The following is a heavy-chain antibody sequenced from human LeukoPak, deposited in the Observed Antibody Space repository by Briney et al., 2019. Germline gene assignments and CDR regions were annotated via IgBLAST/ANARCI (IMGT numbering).Heavy chain of an antibody. V-gene: IGHV4-34*01. CDR2: INHSGST. Sequence: SETLSLTCAVYGGSFSGYYWSWIRQPPGKGLEWIGEINHSGSTNYNPSLKSRVTISVDTSKNQFSLKLSSVTAADTVVYYCARVVADFWSGYYMSRDYYFDYWGQGTLVTVSS. J-gene: IGHJ4*02. CDR3: ARVVADFWSGYYMSRDYYFDY. CDR1: GGSFSGYY. D-gene: IGHD3-3*01.